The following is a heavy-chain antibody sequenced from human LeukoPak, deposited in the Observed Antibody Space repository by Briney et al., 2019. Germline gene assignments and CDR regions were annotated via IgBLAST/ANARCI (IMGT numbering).Heavy chain of an antibody. J-gene: IGHJ4*02. V-gene: IGHV4-34*01. D-gene: IGHD6-13*01. CDR3: ARQSSYYFDY. CDR1: GGSFSGYY. CDR2: INHSGST. Sequence: SETLSLTCAVYGGSFSGYYWSWIRQPPGKGLEWIGEINHSGSTNYNPSLKSRVTISVDTSKNQFSLKLSSVTAADTAVYYCARQSSYYFDYWGQGTLVTVSS.